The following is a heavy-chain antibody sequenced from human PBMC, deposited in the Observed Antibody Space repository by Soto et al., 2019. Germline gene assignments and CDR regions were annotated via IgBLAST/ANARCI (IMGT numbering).Heavy chain of an antibody. J-gene: IGHJ4*02. CDR2: IYYSGST. Sequence: SETLSLTCTVSGGSISSGGYYWSWIRQHPGKGLEWIGYIYYSGSTYYNPSLKSRVTISVDTSKNQFSPKLSSVTAADTAVYYCARGPYGDSMDYWGQGTLVTVSS. CDR1: GGSISSGGYY. D-gene: IGHD4-17*01. V-gene: IGHV4-31*03. CDR3: ARGPYGDSMDY.